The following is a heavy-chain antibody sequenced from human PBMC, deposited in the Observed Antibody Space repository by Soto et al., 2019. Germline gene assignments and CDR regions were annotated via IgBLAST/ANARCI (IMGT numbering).Heavy chain of an antibody. D-gene: IGHD3-9*01. Sequence: QLQLQESGSRLVKSSETLSLTCGVSGDTISTGGYSWAWIRQPPGKARVGIGHTYHSGNPYYNPSVKSRVNISVARSKTQFCLEVCSVTAADTAVYYCAREAYGVHVGYFVPWGQGPLVPVSS. V-gene: IGHV4-30-2*01. CDR2: TYHSGNP. CDR1: GDTISTGGYS. J-gene: IGHJ5*02. CDR3: AREAYGVHVGYFVP.